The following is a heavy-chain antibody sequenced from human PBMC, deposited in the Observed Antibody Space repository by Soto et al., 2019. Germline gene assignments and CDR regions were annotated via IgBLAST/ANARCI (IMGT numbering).Heavy chain of an antibody. Sequence: QLQLVQSGAEVKKPGASMKVSCKASGYTFPSYDINWVREVTGQGLEWMGWLNPNSGNTGYAQKFQGRVTMTRNTSTSTDYMELSSLKSEDTAVYYCARGGLFCNSASCTHYYYYIDVWGKGTTVTVSS. D-gene: IGHD2-15*01. J-gene: IGHJ6*03. CDR1: GYTFPSYD. V-gene: IGHV1-8*01. CDR3: ARGGLFCNSASCTHYYYYIDV. CDR2: LNPNSGNT.